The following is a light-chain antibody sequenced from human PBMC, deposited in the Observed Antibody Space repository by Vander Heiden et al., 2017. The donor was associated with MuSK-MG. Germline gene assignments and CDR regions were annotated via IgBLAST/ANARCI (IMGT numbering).Light chain of an antibody. Sequence: DIHMTQSVSSLSASVGDRVTITCRASQSISSYLNWYQHKPGKAPKLLIYAASSLQSRVPSRSSGSASGTDFTLTISRLQPEDFATYYFQQCDNTPRTFGQGTKVEIK. CDR3: QQCDNTPRT. J-gene: IGKJ1*01. CDR1: QSISSY. V-gene: IGKV1-39*01. CDR2: AAS.